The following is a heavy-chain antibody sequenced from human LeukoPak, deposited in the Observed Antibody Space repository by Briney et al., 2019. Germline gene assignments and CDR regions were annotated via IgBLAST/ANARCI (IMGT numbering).Heavy chain of an antibody. Sequence: RGGCLRLSCAASGVSFSSEVMSWGRQSAGKRRGAWSGMSSNSARTNYAHAVRGRFTVSRDNSKSTLSLQMNSLSAEDTAIYYCAQHAYGSSGPFDAFDVWGPGTMVTASS. V-gene: IGHV3-23*01. D-gene: IGHD6-25*01. CDR3: AQHAYGSSGPFDAFDV. CDR1: GVSFSSEV. J-gene: IGHJ3*01. CDR2: MSSNSART.